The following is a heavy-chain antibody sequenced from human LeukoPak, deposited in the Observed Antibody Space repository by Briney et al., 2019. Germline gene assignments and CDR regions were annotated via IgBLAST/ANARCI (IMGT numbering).Heavy chain of an antibody. J-gene: IGHJ4*02. CDR1: GDSVSKDFYY. CDR2: LSHRGNT. D-gene: IGHD3-10*01. Sequence: SETLSLTCTVSGDSVSKDFYYWGWIRQPPGKGLEWVACLSHRGNTWYNPSLESRVTISVDTSKNRFSLNFNSVTAADTALYWCARHNAPRRVGFDFWGQGILVTVSS. CDR3: ARHNAPRRVGFDF. V-gene: IGHV4-39*01.